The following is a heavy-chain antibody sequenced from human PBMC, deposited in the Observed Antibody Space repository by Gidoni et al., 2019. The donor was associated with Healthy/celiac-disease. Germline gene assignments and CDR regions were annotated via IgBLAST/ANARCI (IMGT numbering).Heavy chain of an antibody. D-gene: IGHD3-10*01. V-gene: IGHV4-34*01. J-gene: IGHJ4*02. CDR1: GGSFSGYY. Sequence: QVQLQQWGAGLLKPSEPLSLTCAVYGGSFSGYYWSWIRQPPGKGLEWIGEINHSGSTNYNPSLKSRVTISVDTSKNQFSLKLSSVTAADTAVYYCARSDSPFVDYWGQGTLVTVSS. CDR2: INHSGST. CDR3: ARSDSPFVDY.